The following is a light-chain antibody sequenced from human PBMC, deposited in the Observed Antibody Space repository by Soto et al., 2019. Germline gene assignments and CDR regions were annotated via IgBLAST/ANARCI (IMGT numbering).Light chain of an antibody. CDR3: QQYNNYPRT. CDR1: QSLSSW. CDR2: DAS. Sequence: DIPMTQSPSTLSASVGDRVSITCRASQSLSSWLAWYQQKPGRAPKLLVYDASSLESGVPSRFSGSGSGTEFTLTISSLQPDDFATYYCQQYNNYPRTFGQGTNVEIK. V-gene: IGKV1-5*01. J-gene: IGKJ1*01.